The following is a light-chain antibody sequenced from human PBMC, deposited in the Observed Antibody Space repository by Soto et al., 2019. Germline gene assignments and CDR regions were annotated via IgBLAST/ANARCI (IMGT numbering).Light chain of an antibody. CDR3: QQLNSFPYT. CDR1: PGIASY. Sequence: IQLTQSPSSLSASVGDRVTITCRASPGIASYLAWYQQKPGKAPKLLIYAASTLQSGVPSRFSGSGSATDFTLTISSLQPEDSATYYCQQLNSFPYTFGQGTKLEIK. V-gene: IGKV1-9*01. CDR2: AAS. J-gene: IGKJ2*01.